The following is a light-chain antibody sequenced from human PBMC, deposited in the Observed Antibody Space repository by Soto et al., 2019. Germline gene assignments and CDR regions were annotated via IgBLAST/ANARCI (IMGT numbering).Light chain of an antibody. J-gene: IGLJ1*01. CDR1: RSNIGSNT. CDR2: SNN. CDR3: AAWDDSLNAYV. Sequence: QSVLTQPPSASATPGQRVTISCSGTRSNIGSNTVNWYQLLPGTAPQLLIYSNNHRPSGVPGRFSASKSGTSASLAISGLQSEDESDYYCAAWDDSLNAYVFGSGTKVTVL. V-gene: IGLV1-44*01.